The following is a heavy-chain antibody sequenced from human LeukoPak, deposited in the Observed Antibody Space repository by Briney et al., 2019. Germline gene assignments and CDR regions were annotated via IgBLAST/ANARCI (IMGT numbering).Heavy chain of an antibody. CDR1: GFTFSSYA. CDR3: ARAALPRRDGYNFYDY. D-gene: IGHD5-24*01. CDR2: ISSNGGST. J-gene: IGHJ4*02. Sequence: GSLRLSCAASGFTFSSYAMHWVRQAPGKGLEYVSAISSNGGSTYYANSVKGRFTISRDNSKNTLYLQMGSLRAEDMAVYYCARAALPRRDGYNFYDYWGQGTLVTVSS. V-gene: IGHV3-64*01.